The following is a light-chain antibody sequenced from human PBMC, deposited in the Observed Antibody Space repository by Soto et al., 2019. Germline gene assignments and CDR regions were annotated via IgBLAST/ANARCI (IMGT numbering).Light chain of an antibody. CDR1: QSVSNNY. CDR2: GAS. J-gene: IGKJ1*01. CDR3: HHYGSSPRT. V-gene: IGKV3-20*01. Sequence: EIVLAQSPGTLSLSPWEIATLSCRTSQSVSNNYLAWYQQKPGQAPRLLIYGASSRATGIPDRFSGSGAGTDFTLTISRLEPEDFAVYYCHHYGSSPRTFGHVTKVDIK.